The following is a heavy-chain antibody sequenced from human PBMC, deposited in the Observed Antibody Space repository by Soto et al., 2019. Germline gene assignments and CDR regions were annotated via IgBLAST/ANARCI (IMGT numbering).Heavy chain of an antibody. V-gene: IGHV3-30-3*01. CDR2: ILYDGSNK. CDR3: ARETDGLDV. CDR1: GFTFSSYA. Sequence: GGSLRLSCAASGFTFSSYAMHWVRQAPGKGLEWVALILYDGSNKYYAVSVKGRFTISRDNSKNTLYLQMNSLRAEDTAVYYCARETDGLDVWGQGTTVTVSS. J-gene: IGHJ6*02.